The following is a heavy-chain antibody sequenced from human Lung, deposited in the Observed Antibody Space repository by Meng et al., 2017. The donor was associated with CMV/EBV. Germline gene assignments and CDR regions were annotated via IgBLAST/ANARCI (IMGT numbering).Heavy chain of an antibody. CDR1: ISSSNW. Sequence: ISSSNWWSWVRQPPGKGREWIGEIYHSGSTNYNPSLKSRVTISVDKSKNQFSLKLSSVTAADTAVYYCARDFSDIVVVPAAMGGFDPWGQGTLVTVSS. D-gene: IGHD2-2*01. V-gene: IGHV4-4*02. J-gene: IGHJ5*02. CDR3: ARDFSDIVVVPAAMGGFDP. CDR2: IYHSGST.